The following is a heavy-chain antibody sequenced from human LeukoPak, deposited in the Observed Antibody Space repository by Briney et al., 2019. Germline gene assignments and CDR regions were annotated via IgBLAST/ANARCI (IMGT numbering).Heavy chain of an antibody. CDR2: IYPGDSDT. V-gene: IGHV5-51*01. J-gene: IGHJ3*02. CDR3: ARVRDSSGYYHPAFDI. D-gene: IGHD3-22*01. Sequence: GESLKISCKGSGYSFTSYWIGWVRPMPGKGREWMGIIYPGDSDTRYSPSFQGQVTISADKSISTAYLQWSSLKASDTAMYYCARVRDSSGYYHPAFDIWGQGTMVTVSS. CDR1: GYSFTSYW.